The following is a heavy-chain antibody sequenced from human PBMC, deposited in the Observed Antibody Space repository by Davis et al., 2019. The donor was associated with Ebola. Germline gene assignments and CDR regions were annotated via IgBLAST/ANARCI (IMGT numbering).Heavy chain of an antibody. CDR2: INSNGGST. J-gene: IGHJ4*02. V-gene: IGHV3-64*01. CDR3: ARGRGGAYYYDY. Sequence: GESLKIPCAASGFTFSSYTMHSVRQAPGKGLEYVSAINSNGGSTYYANSVTGRFTISRDNSKNTLYLQMGSLRAEDMAVYYCARGRGGAYYYDYWGQGTLVTASS. D-gene: IGHD5-24*01. CDR1: GFTFSSYT.